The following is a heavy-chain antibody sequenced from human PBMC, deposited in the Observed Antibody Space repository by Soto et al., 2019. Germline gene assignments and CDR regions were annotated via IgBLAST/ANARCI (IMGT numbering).Heavy chain of an antibody. J-gene: IGHJ4*02. D-gene: IGHD3-10*01. CDR2: IYHSGST. V-gene: IGHV4-30-2*01. CDR3: ARSITMVRELDY. CDR1: GGSISSGGYS. Sequence: SETLSLTCAVSGGSISSGGYSWSWIRQPPGKGLEWIGYIYHSGSTYYNPSLKSRVTISVDRSKNQFSLKLSSVTAADTAVYYCARSITMVRELDYWGQGTLVTVSS.